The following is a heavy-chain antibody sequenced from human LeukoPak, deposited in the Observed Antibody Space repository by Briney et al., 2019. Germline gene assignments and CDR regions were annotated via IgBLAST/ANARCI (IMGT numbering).Heavy chain of an antibody. CDR2: IIPIFGTA. J-gene: IGHJ6*03. V-gene: IGHV1-69*05. D-gene: IGHD6-13*01. Sequence: ASVKVSCKASGGTFSSYAISWVRQAPGQGLEWMGGIIPIFGTANYAQKFQGRVTITTDESTSTAYMELSSLRSEDTAVYYCARVSSSPRGYYYYYMDVWGKGTTVTVSS. CDR1: GGTFSSYA. CDR3: ARVSSSPRGYYYYYMDV.